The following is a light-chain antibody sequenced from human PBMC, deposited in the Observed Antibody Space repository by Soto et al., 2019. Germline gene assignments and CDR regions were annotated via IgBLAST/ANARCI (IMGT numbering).Light chain of an antibody. CDR3: QHYLDIPLT. CDR1: QSVLSTSNNRDY. V-gene: IGKV4-1*01. Sequence: DIVMTQSPDSLAVYLGERATINCKSSQSVLSTSNNRDYLAWYQQKPGQPPKLLINWASTRLSGVPDRFSGSGSGTDFTLTISNLRAEDVALYYCQHYLDIPLTFGGGTRVEIK. J-gene: IGKJ4*01. CDR2: WAS.